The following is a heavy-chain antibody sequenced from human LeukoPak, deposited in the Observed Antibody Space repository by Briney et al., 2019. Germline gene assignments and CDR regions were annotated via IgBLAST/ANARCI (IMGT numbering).Heavy chain of an antibody. CDR3: ARQKGGVAGLKYYFDY. CDR2: ISYTGTT. J-gene: IGHJ4*02. D-gene: IGHD6-19*01. V-gene: IGHV4-39*01. Sequence: PSETLSLTCTVSGGSISSSTYNWGWIRQSPGKGLEWIGSISYTGTTYYKSSLKSRVTISVDTSKNQFSLNLSSVTAADTAVYYCARQKGGVAGLKYYFDYWGQGTLVTVSS. CDR1: GGSISSSTYN.